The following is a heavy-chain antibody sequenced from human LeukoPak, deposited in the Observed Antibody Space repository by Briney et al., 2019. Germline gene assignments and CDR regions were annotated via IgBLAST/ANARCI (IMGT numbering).Heavy chain of an antibody. J-gene: IGHJ4*02. Sequence: ASVKVSFKASGYTFTGYYMHWMRLAPGQGLEWMGWINLNSGATNYAQKFQGRVTMTRDTSISTAYMELSRLRSDDTAIYYCARGGPSRGTGFYYFDYWGQGTLVTVSS. V-gene: IGHV1-2*02. D-gene: IGHD3-9*01. CDR2: INLNSGAT. CDR3: ARGGPSRGTGFYYFDY. CDR1: GYTFTGYY.